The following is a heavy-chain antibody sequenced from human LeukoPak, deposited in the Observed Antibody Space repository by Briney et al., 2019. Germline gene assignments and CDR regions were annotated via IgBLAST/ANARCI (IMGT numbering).Heavy chain of an antibody. CDR3: ARDLIQYNWSDAGAFDI. CDR1: GGSISSYY. V-gene: IGHV4-4*07. D-gene: IGHD1-1*01. J-gene: IGHJ3*02. Sequence: SETLSLTCTVSGGSISSYYWSWIRQPAGKGLEWIGRIYTSGSTNYNPSLKSRVTMSVDTSKNQFSLKLSSVTAADTAVYYCARDLIQYNWSDAGAFDIWGQGTMVTVSS. CDR2: IYTSGST.